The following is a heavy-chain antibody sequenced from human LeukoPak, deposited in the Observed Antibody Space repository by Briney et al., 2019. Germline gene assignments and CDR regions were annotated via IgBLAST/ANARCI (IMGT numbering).Heavy chain of an antibody. D-gene: IGHD2-2*01. CDR2: IRYDGINK. Sequence: GGSLRLSCAASGFTFRSYGIHWVRQAPGKGLEWVAFIRYDGINKYYADSVKGRFTISRDNSKNTLYLQMKSLRAEDTAIYFCAKVTRGVIPTAMIDYWGQGTLVTVSS. J-gene: IGHJ4*02. V-gene: IGHV3-30*02. CDR3: AKVTRGVIPTAMIDY. CDR1: GFTFRSYG.